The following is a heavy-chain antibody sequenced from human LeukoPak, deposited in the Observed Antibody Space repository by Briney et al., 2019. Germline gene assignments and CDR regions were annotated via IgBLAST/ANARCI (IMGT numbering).Heavy chain of an antibody. J-gene: IGHJ5*02. V-gene: IGHV3-23*01. CDR3: ARDASNYYDSSAPGWFDP. CDR2: ISGSGGST. CDR1: GFTFSSYA. Sequence: GGSLRLSCAASGFTFSSYAMSWVRQAPGKGLEWVSAISGSGGSTYYADSVKGRFTISRDNTKNTLYLQMNSLRAEDTAVYYCARDASNYYDSSAPGWFDPWGQGTLVTVSS. D-gene: IGHD3-22*01.